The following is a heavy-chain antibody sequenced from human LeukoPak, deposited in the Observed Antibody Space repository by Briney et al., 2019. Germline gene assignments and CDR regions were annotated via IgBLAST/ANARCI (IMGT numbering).Heavy chain of an antibody. J-gene: IGHJ4*02. V-gene: IGHV5-51*01. CDR1: GYSFITYR. Sequence: GESLKISCKGSGYSFITYRIGWVRQMPGKGLEWMGIIYPGDSDTRYSPSFQGQVTISADKSISTAYLQWSSLKASDTAMYYCARGEGYDSSGYYYWGFDYWGQGTLVTVSS. CDR3: ARGEGYDSSGYYYWGFDY. D-gene: IGHD3-22*01. CDR2: IYPGDSDT.